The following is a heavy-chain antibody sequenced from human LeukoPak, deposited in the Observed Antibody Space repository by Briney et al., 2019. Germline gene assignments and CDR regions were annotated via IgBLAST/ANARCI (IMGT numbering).Heavy chain of an antibody. Sequence: GASVKVSCKASGGTFSSYAIIWVRQAPGQGLEWMGGIIPIFGTANYAQKFQGRVTITTDESTSTAYMELSSLRSEDTAVYYCARGIAAAGTGYYYYYMDVWGKGTTVTISS. CDR2: IIPIFGTA. CDR3: ARGIAAAGTGYYYYYMDV. V-gene: IGHV1-69*05. CDR1: GGTFSSYA. J-gene: IGHJ6*03. D-gene: IGHD6-13*01.